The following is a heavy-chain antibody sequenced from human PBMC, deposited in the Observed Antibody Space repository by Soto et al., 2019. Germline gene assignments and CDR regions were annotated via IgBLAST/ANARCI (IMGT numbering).Heavy chain of an antibody. D-gene: IGHD6-19*01. J-gene: IGHJ4*02. Sequence: PGGSLRLSCAASGFSFSSYSMNWVRQAPGKGLEWVSYISFASRVIYYAESVKGRFTISRDDAKNSLYLQMNSLRDEDTAMYYCARDQGSGWENDYWGQGTMVTVSS. V-gene: IGHV3-48*02. CDR2: ISFASRVI. CDR1: GFSFSSYS. CDR3: ARDQGSGWENDY.